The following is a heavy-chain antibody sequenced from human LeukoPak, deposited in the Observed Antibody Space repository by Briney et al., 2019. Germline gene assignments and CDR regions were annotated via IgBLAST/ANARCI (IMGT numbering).Heavy chain of an antibody. CDR1: GGSVSSHF. CDR3: ARDHLPAGAPGYYMDV. V-gene: IGHV4-59*02. CDR2: IYNSGIT. J-gene: IGHJ6*03. Sequence: SETLSLTCTVSGGSVSSHFWGWIRQPPGKGLEWIGYIYNSGITNYNPSLKSRVTTSVDTSKNQFSLMLRSVTAADTAVYYCARDHLPAGAPGYYMDVWGKGTTVTVSS. D-gene: IGHD4/OR15-4a*01.